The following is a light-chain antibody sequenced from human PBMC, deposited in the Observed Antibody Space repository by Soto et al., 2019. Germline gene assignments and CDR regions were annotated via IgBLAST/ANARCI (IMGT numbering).Light chain of an antibody. J-gene: IGLJ1*01. CDR1: SSDVGGYNY. CDR2: EVS. V-gene: IGLV2-14*01. Sequence: QSALNQPASVSGSPGQSITISCTGTSSDVGGYNYVSWYQQHPGKAPKLMIYEVSNRPSGVSNRFSGSKSGNTASLTVSGLQAEDEADYYCSSYAGTAYVFGTGTKVTVL. CDR3: SSYAGTAYV.